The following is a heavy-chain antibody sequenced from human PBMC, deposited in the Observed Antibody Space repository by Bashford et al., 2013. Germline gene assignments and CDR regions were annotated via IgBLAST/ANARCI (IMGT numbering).Heavy chain of an antibody. Sequence: SETLSLTCTVSGGSISGSGYYWGWIRQPPGRGWSGLGKVSHSISTYYNPSLKSRVTISVDTSKNQFSLKLSSVTAADTAVYYCARHSRTAMGYYYYGMDVWGQGTTVTVSS. CDR3: ARHSRTAMGYYYYGMDV. J-gene: IGHJ6*02. CDR1: GGSISGSGYY. D-gene: IGHD5-18*01. V-gene: IGHV4-39*01. CDR2: VSHSIST.